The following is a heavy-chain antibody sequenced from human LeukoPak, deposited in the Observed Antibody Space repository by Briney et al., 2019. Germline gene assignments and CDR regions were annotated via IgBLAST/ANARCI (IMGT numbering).Heavy chain of an antibody. J-gene: IGHJ4*02. Sequence: ASVKVSCKASGYTFTGYYMHWVRQAPGQGLEWMGRINPNSGVTNYAQKFQGRVTMTRDTSISTAYMELSRLRSDDTAVYYCARDCQGRQLVLDYWGQGTLVTVSS. D-gene: IGHD6-6*01. CDR2: INPNSGVT. CDR1: GYTFTGYY. CDR3: ARDCQGRQLVLDY. V-gene: IGHV1-2*06.